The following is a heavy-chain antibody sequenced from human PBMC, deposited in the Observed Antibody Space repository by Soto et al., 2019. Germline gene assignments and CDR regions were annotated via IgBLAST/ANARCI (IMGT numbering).Heavy chain of an antibody. D-gene: IGHD5-18*01. Sequence: SESLSITCTVSGGTISSSSYYWGWFRQPPGKGLEWIGSIYYSGSTYYNPSLKSRVTISVDTSKNQFSLKLSPVTAADTAVYYCGYSYGFYFDYWGQGTLVTVSS. CDR2: IYYSGST. CDR3: GYSYGFYFDY. CDR1: GGTISSSSYY. V-gene: IGHV4-39*01. J-gene: IGHJ4*02.